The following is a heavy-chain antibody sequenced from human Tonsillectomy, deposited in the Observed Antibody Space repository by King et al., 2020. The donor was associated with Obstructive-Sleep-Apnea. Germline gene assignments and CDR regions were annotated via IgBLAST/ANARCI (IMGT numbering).Heavy chain of an antibody. CDR2: IYYSGST. CDR1: GGSIDSGGYY. J-gene: IGHJ4*02. Sequence: VQLQESGPGLVKPSQTLSLTCSVSGGSIDSGGYYWSWVRQHPGQGLEWIGYIYYSGSTYYNPSLKRRVTISVDMSKNQFSLRLSSVTAADTAVYYCARAVDTEFDYWGQGILVTVSS. CDR3: ARAVDTEFDY. V-gene: IGHV4-31*03. D-gene: IGHD3-9*01.